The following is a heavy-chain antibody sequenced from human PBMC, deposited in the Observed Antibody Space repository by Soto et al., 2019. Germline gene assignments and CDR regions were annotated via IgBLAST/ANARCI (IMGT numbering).Heavy chain of an antibody. CDR2: IYYSGST. J-gene: IGHJ4*02. Sequence: PSETLSLTCTVSGGSISSGGYYWSWIRQHPGKGQEWIGYIYYSGSTYYNPSLKSRVTISVDTSKNQFSLKLSSVTAADTAVYYCASRDGYKGSPHYWGQGTLVTVSS. CDR1: GGSISSGGYY. V-gene: IGHV4-31*03. D-gene: IGHD5-12*01. CDR3: ASRDGYKGSPHY.